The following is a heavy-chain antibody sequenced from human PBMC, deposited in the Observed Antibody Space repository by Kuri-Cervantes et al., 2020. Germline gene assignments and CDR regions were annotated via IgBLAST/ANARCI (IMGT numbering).Heavy chain of an antibody. J-gene: IGHJ4*02. CDR1: GFTFSSDW. CDR3: AREMGNWGYFDY. D-gene: IGHD7-27*01. V-gene: IGHV3-7*01. CDR2: IKQDGSEK. Sequence: GGSLRLSCAASGFTFSSDWMSWVRQARGKGLEWVANIKQDGSEKYYVDSVKGRFTISRDNAKNSLYLQMNSLRAEDTAVYYCAREMGNWGYFDYWGQGTLVTVSS.